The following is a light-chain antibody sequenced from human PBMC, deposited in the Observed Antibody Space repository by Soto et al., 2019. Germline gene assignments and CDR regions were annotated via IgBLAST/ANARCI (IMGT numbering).Light chain of an antibody. CDR1: EDIDTS. J-gene: IGKJ1*01. CDR3: QQSYSTPPWT. Sequence: IQRTKSPSTLSVSLGDRITITCRASEDIDTSLAWVQQRPGKAPKVLIAGASGLMNGVPSTFSGSVSRTEFALTIRGVQPDDFATYYCQQSYSTPPWTFGQGTKV. V-gene: IGKV1-39*01. CDR2: GAS.